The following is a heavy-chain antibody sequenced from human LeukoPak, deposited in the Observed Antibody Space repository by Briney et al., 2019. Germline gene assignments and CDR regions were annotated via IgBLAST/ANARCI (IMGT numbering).Heavy chain of an antibody. D-gene: IGHD3-3*01. CDR1: GGSISSYY. CDR2: IYYSGST. CDR3: ARQRGTIWSGYYSYDFDY. Sequence: SETLSPTCTVSGGSISSYYWSWIRQPPGKGLEWIGYIYYSGSTNYNPSLKSRVTISVDTSKNQFSLKLSSVTAADTAVYYCARQRGTIWSGYYSYDFDYWGQGTLVTVSS. V-gene: IGHV4-59*08. J-gene: IGHJ4*02.